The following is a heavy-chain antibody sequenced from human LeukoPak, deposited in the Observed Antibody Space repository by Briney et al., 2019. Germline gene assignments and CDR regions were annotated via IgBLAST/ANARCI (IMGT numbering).Heavy chain of an antibody. V-gene: IGHV4-59*01. CDR2: IYYSGST. D-gene: IGHD3-10*01. CDR3: ARQESGWFGALIGGYFDY. Sequence: SETLSLTCTVSGGSISSYYWSWIRQPPGKGLEWIGYIYYSGSTNYNPSLKSRVTISVDTSKNQFSLKLSSVTAADTAVYYCARQESGWFGALIGGYFDYWGQGTLVTVSS. CDR1: GGSISSYY. J-gene: IGHJ4*02.